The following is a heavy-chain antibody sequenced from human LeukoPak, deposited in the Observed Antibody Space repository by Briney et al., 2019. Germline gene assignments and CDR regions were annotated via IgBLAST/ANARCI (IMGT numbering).Heavy chain of an antibody. Sequence: SGGSLRLSCAASGFTFSSYAMSWVRQAPGKGLEWVSAISGSGGSTYYADSVKGRFTISRDNSKNTLYLQMNSLRAEDTAVYYCAKDPYDSSGYQNWFDPWGQGTLVTVSS. J-gene: IGHJ5*02. CDR1: GFTFSSYA. CDR3: AKDPYDSSGYQNWFDP. D-gene: IGHD3-22*01. CDR2: ISGSGGST. V-gene: IGHV3-23*01.